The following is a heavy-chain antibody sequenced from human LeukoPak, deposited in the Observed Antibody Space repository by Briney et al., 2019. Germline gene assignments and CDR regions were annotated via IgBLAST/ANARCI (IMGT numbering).Heavy chain of an antibody. Sequence: GESLRLSCAASGFTFSSYGMHWVRQAPGKGLEWVAVIWYDGSNKYYADSVKGRFTISRDNSKDTLYLQMNSLRAEDTALYYCARGSVDTAMVWFYFDYWGQGTLVTVSS. D-gene: IGHD5-18*01. CDR2: IWYDGSNK. V-gene: IGHV3-33*01. CDR1: GFTFSSYG. J-gene: IGHJ4*02. CDR3: ARGSVDTAMVWFYFDY.